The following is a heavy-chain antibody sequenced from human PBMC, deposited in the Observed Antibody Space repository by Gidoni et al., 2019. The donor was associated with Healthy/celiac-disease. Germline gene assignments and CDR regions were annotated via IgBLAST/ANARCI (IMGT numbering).Heavy chain of an antibody. Sequence: QVQLVESGGGVVQPGRSLRLSCAASGFTFSSYGMLWVRQAPGKGLEWVAVIAYDGSNKYYADSVKGRFTISRDNSKNTLYLQMNSLRAEDTAVYYCAKDFGSGSRGPGGYYYYGMDVWGQGTTVTVSS. CDR3: AKDFGSGSRGPGGYYYYGMDV. J-gene: IGHJ6*02. V-gene: IGHV3-30*18. CDR1: GFTFSSYG. D-gene: IGHD3-10*01. CDR2: IAYDGSNK.